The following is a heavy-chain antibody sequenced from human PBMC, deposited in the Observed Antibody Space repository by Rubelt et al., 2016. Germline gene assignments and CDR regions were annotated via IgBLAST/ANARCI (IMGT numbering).Heavy chain of an antibody. CDR2: ILYRGTTTV. CDR1: GADVTSDTYF. J-gene: IGHJ4*02. D-gene: IGHD3-22*01. Sequence: QVQLQESGPGLVQSSGTLSLRCHVSGADVTSDTYFWGWVRQAPGKGLEWIGSILYRGTTTVYYSPSLERRVSLSLDTSENQVPLRLRSGTAADTAVYYCARHDYYDTSGYPYWGQGTLVTVSS. V-gene: IGHV4-39*01. CDR3: ARHDYYDTSGYPY.